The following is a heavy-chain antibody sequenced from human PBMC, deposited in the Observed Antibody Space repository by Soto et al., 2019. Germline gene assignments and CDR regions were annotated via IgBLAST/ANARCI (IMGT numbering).Heavy chain of an antibody. CDR3: ARDGPSTTTGVGPSYTMDV. J-gene: IGHJ6*02. D-gene: IGHD3-3*01. Sequence: QMQLVQSGAEVKKPGASVKVSCKTSGYTFTSYQMHWVRQAPGQGLEWMGMINPSGGRVTNAPRFQGRVMMTRDTSTNTFYMELRSLRSEDTAVYYCARDGPSTTTGVGPSYTMDVWGQGTTVSVS. CDR1: GYTFTSYQ. CDR2: INPSGGRV. V-gene: IGHV1-46*01.